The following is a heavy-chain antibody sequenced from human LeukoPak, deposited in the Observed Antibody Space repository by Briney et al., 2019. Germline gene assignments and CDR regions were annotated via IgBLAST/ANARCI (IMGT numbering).Heavy chain of an antibody. D-gene: IGHD1-26*01. J-gene: IGHJ4*02. V-gene: IGHV3-30*18. CDR3: AKDRQWELLPFFDY. Sequence: PGRSLRLSCAASGFTFSSYGMHWVRQAPGKGLEWVAVISYDGSNKYYADSVKGRFTISRDNSKNTLYLQMSSLRAEDTAVYYCAKDRQWELLPFFDYWGQGTLVTVSS. CDR1: GFTFSSYG. CDR2: ISYDGSNK.